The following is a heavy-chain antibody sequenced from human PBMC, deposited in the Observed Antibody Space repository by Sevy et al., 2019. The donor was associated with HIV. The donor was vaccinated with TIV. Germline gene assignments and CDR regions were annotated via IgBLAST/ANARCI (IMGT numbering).Heavy chain of an antibody. V-gene: IGHV3-30-3*01. J-gene: IGHJ4*02. Sequence: GGSLRLSCAASGFTFSSYAMHWVRQAPGKGLEWVVVISYDGSNKYYADSVKGRFTISRDNSKNTLYLQMNSLRAEDTAVYYCARENSIAVDYWGQGTLVTVSS. CDR2: ISYDGSNK. CDR3: ARENSIAVDY. D-gene: IGHD6-19*01. CDR1: GFTFSSYA.